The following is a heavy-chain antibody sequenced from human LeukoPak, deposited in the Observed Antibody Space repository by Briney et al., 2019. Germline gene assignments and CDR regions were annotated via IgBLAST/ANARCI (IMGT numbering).Heavy chain of an antibody. CDR1: GFTFSNYW. D-gene: IGHD3-3*02. V-gene: IGHV3-23*01. J-gene: IGHJ4*02. CDR3: ANIEHYPDY. CDR2: ISGSGGST. Sequence: GGSLILSCAASGFTFSNYWMHWVRQAPGKGLEWVSVISGSGGSTYYADSVKGRFTISRDNSKNTLYLQMNSLRAEDTAVYYCANIEHYPDYWGQGTLVTVSS.